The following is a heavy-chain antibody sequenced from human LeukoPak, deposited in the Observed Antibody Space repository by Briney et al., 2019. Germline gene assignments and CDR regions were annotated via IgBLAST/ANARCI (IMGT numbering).Heavy chain of an antibody. CDR1: GYTFTSYD. D-gene: IGHD6-13*01. J-gene: IGHJ4*02. V-gene: IGHV1-8*01. CDR3: ASRRVGSSSPRSFDY. Sequence: GASVKVSCKASGYTFTSYDINWVRQATGQGLEWMGWMNPSSGNTGYAQRFQGRVTMTRNTSISTAYMELSSLRSEDTAVYYCASRRVGSSSPRSFDYWGQGTLVSVFS. CDR2: MNPSSGNT.